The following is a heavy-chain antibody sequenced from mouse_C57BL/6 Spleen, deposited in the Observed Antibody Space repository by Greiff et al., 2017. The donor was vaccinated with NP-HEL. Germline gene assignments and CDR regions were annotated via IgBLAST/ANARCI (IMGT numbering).Heavy chain of an antibody. J-gene: IGHJ4*01. CDR1: GFSLTSYG. V-gene: IGHV2-2*01. Sequence: VQLQQSGPGLVQPSQSLSITCTVSGFSLTSYGVHWVRQSPGKGLEWLGVIWSGGSTDYNAAFISRLSISKDNSKSQVFFKMNSLQADDTARYYSARKRYEYDGRYAMDYWGQGTSVTVSS. CDR2: IWSGGST. D-gene: IGHD2-4*01. CDR3: ARKRYEYDGRYAMDY.